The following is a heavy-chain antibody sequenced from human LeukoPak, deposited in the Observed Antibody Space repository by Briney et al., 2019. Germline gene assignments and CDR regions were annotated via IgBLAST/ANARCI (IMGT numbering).Heavy chain of an antibody. J-gene: IGHJ4*02. Sequence: SETLSLTCTVSGGSISSYYWSWIRQPPGKGLEWIGYIYYSGSTNYNPSLKRRVTMLVDTAKNQFSLKLTSVTAADTAVYYCARASTYGSGSYYKVGFDYWGQGILVTVSS. D-gene: IGHD3-10*01. CDR2: IYYSGST. CDR1: GGSISSYY. CDR3: ARASTYGSGSYYKVGFDY. V-gene: IGHV4-59*01.